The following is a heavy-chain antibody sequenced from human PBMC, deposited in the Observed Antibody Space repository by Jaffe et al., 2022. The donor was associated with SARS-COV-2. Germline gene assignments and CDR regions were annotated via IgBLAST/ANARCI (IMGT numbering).Heavy chain of an antibody. J-gene: IGHJ4*02. D-gene: IGHD6-13*01. CDR2: IRSKAYGGTT. Sequence: EVQLVESGGGLVKPGRSLRLSCTASGFTFGDYAMSWFRQAPGKGLEWVGFIRSKAYGGTTEYAASVKGRFTISRDDSKSIAYLQMNSLKTEDTAVYYCTSRRANKQQEASVDYWGQGTLVTVSS. CDR1: GFTFGDYA. CDR3: TSRRANKQQEASVDY. V-gene: IGHV3-49*05.